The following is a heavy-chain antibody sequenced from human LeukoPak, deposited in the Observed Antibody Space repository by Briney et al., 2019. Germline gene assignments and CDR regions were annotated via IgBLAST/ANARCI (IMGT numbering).Heavy chain of an antibody. D-gene: IGHD3-16*01. J-gene: IGHJ4*02. V-gene: IGHV3-73*01. Sequence: GGSLRLSCAASGFTFSGSAMHWVRQASGKGLEWVGRIRSKANSYATAYAASVKGRFTISRDDSKNTAYLQMNSLRAEDTAVYYCARVRGGFDYWGQGTLVAVSS. CDR3: ARVRGGFDY. CDR2: IRSKANSYAT. CDR1: GFTFSGSA.